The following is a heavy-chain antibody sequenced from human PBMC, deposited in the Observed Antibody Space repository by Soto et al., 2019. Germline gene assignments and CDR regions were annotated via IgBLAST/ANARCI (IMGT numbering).Heavy chain of an antibody. D-gene: IGHD3-9*01. CDR3: SRDVSDWFFN. V-gene: IGHV3-15*01. CDR1: GFTFNDAW. J-gene: IGHJ4*01. CDR2: IRRKTDGGTT. Sequence: PGGSLRLSCAASGFTFNDAWMSWVRQAPGKGLEWVGRIRRKTDGGTTDYAAPVKGRFTISRDDSKNTLYLQMNSLQTEDTAINYCSRDVSDWFFNSGLGTLVTLYS.